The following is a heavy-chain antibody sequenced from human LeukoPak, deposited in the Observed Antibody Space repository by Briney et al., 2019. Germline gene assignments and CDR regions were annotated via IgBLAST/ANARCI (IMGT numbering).Heavy chain of an antibody. D-gene: IGHD2-15*01. Sequence: SVKVSCKASGGTFSSYAISWVRQAPGQGLEWMGRIIPIFGTANYAQKFQGRVTITTDESTSTAYMELSSLRSEDTAVYYCVAGYCSGGGCYSELDYWGQGTLVTVSS. CDR3: VAGYCSGGGCYSELDY. CDR1: GGTFSSYA. CDR2: IIPIFGTA. V-gene: IGHV1-69*05. J-gene: IGHJ4*02.